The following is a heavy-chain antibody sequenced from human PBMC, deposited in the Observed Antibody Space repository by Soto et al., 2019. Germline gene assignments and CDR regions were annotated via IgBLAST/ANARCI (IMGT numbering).Heavy chain of an antibody. CDR2: IIPIFGTA. CDR1: GGTFSSYA. J-gene: IGHJ4*02. Sequence: QVQLVQSGAEVKKPGSSVKVSCKASGGTFSSYAISWVRQAPGQGLEWMGGIIPIFGTANYAQKFQGRVTITADESMSTAYMELSSLRSEDTAVYYCARAPGPNYYGSGSPPDYWGQGTLVTVSS. CDR3: ARAPGPNYYGSGSPPDY. V-gene: IGHV1-69*12. D-gene: IGHD3-10*01.